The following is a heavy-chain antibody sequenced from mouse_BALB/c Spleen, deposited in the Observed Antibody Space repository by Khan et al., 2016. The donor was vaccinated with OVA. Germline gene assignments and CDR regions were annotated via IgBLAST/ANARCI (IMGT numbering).Heavy chain of an antibody. D-gene: IGHD1-1*01. CDR1: GFIFSNYA. V-gene: IGHV5-9-3*01. J-gene: IGHJ3*01. Sequence: EVQLLESGGGLVKPGGSLKLSCAASGFIFSNYAMSWVRQTPEQRLEWVATISSGGSYTYYPDSVQGRFTISRDNAKNTLYLQLSSLRSEDTAIDYCARELFTTVVGNPFAYWGQGTLVTVSA. CDR2: ISSGGSYT. CDR3: ARELFTTVVGNPFAY.